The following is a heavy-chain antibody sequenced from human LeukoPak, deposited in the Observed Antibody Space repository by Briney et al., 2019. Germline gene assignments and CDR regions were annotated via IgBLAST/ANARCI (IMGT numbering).Heavy chain of an antibody. Sequence: GGSLRLSCAASGFTFSDYTMNWVRQAPGKGLEWLSYITRSSSPIYYADSVKGRFTISRDNAKNSLYLQMNSLRAEDTAVYYCARDVLGESYWGQGTLVTVSS. CDR1: GFTFSDYT. CDR2: ITRSSSPI. CDR3: ARDVLGESY. J-gene: IGHJ4*02. D-gene: IGHD3-10*01. V-gene: IGHV3-48*04.